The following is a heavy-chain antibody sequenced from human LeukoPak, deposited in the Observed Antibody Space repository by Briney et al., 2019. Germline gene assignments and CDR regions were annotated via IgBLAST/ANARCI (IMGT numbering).Heavy chain of an antibody. J-gene: IGHJ4*02. V-gene: IGHV3-9*02. Sequence: GRSLRLSCGASGFPSDDYAMLWVRQAPGKGLEWVSGISWNSGSIGYADSVKGRFTISRDNAKNSLYLQMNSLRAEDTALYYCPKDGRSSGWSFDYWGQGTLVTVSS. CDR3: PKDGRSSGWSFDY. D-gene: IGHD6-19*01. CDR2: ISWNSGSI. CDR1: GFPSDDYA.